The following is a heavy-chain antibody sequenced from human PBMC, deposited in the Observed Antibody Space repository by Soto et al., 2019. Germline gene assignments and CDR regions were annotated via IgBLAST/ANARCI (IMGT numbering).Heavy chain of an antibody. D-gene: IGHD2-15*01. Sequence: GASVKVSCKASGYTFTSYAMHWVRQAPGQRLEWMGWINAGNGNTKYSQKFQGRVTITRGTSASTAYMELSSLRSEDTAVHYCARLTEVVVAATLWFDPWGQGTLVTVSS. V-gene: IGHV1-3*01. CDR2: INAGNGNT. CDR3: ARLTEVVVAATLWFDP. J-gene: IGHJ5*02. CDR1: GYTFTSYA.